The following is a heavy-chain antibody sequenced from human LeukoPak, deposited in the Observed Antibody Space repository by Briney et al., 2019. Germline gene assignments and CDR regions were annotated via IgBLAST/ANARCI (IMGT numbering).Heavy chain of an antibody. CDR1: GGSISSSSYY. CDR3: ARGLVIAAAGPLFDY. J-gene: IGHJ4*02. V-gene: IGHV4-39*07. CDR2: IYYSGST. D-gene: IGHD6-13*01. Sequence: PSETLSLTCTVSGGSISSSSYYWGWIRQPPGKGLEWIGSIYYSGSTYYNPSLKSRVTISVDTSKNQFSLKLSSVTAADTAVYYCARGLVIAAAGPLFDYWGQGTLVTVSS.